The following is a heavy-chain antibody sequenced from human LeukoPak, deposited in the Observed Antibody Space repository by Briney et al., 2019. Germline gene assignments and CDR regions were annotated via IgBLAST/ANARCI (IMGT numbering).Heavy chain of an antibody. Sequence: GGSLRLSCAASGFTLGSYTMGWVRQAPGKGLEWVSTISSGGSTYYPDSMKGRFTISRDNSKNTLYLQMNSLRGEDTAVYYCAKGGVMGARETDYWGQGTLVTVSS. V-gene: IGHV3-23*01. J-gene: IGHJ4*02. CDR3: AKGGVMGARETDY. CDR2: ISSGGST. D-gene: IGHD2-8*01. CDR1: GFTLGSYT.